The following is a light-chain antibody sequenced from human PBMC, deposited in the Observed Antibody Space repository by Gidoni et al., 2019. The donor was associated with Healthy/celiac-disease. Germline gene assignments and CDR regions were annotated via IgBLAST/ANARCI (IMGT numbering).Light chain of an antibody. V-gene: IGKV1-39*01. Sequence: IPMTQSLSSLSASVAARVTITCRANQLISSYLNWYQQKPGKAPRRLIYAASSLQSGVPSRFSGSGSGTDFTLNISSLEPEDVATYYCKQSYSTPRTFGQGTKLEIK. CDR2: AAS. J-gene: IGKJ2*01. CDR1: QLISSY. CDR3: KQSYSTPRT.